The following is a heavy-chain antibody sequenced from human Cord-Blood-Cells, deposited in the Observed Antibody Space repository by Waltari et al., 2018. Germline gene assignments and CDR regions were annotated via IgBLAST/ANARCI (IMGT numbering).Heavy chain of an antibody. CDR3: ARHKTNFDY. Sequence: HVQLQQWGAGPLKPSETLSPTCAAYGGSFSGYHWSWISQPPRKGLEWIGEINHSGSTNYNPSLKIRVTISVDTSKNQFSLKLSAVTAADTAVYYCARHKTNFDYWGQGTLVTVSS. CDR2: INHSGST. V-gene: IGHV4-34*01. CDR1: GGSFSGYH. J-gene: IGHJ4*02.